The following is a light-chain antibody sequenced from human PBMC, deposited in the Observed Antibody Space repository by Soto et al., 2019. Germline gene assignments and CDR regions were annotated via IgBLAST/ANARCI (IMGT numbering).Light chain of an antibody. Sequence: EIVFPQSPGTLSLSPGERATLSCRPSQSVSSSYLAWYQQKPGQAPRLLIYDASNRATGIPARFSGSGSGTDFTLTISSLEPDDFAVYYCQQYGSSPEWTFGQGTKVDIK. V-gene: IGKV3-20*01. J-gene: IGKJ1*01. CDR1: QSVSSSY. CDR2: DAS. CDR3: QQYGSSPEWT.